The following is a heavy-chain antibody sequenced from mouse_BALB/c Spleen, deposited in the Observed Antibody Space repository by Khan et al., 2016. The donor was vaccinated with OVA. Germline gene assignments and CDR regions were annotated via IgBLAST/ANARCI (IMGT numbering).Heavy chain of an antibody. V-gene: IGHV3-2*02. Sequence: VQLQESGPGLVKPSQSLSLTCTVTGYSITSGYGWNWIRQFPGNKLEWMGYISYSGSTNYNPSLKSRNSITRDTSKNQCFLQLNSVTTEDTATYYCARTARIKYWGQGTTLTVSS. CDR1: GYSITSGYG. CDR3: ARTARIKY. J-gene: IGHJ2*01. D-gene: IGHD1-2*01. CDR2: ISYSGST.